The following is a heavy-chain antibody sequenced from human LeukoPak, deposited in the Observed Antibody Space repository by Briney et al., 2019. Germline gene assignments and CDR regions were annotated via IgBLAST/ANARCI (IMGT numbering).Heavy chain of an antibody. Sequence: PGGSLRLSCAASGFTFSSYAMSWVRQAPGKGLEWVSAISGRGGSTYYADSVKGRFTISRDNSKNTLYLQMNSLRAEDTAVYYCAKDDSTMPDCRPFHWGQGTLVTVSS. CDR1: GFTFSSYA. D-gene: IGHD2-2*01. J-gene: IGHJ4*02. CDR3: AKDDSTMPDCRPFH. V-gene: IGHV3-23*01. CDR2: ISGRGGST.